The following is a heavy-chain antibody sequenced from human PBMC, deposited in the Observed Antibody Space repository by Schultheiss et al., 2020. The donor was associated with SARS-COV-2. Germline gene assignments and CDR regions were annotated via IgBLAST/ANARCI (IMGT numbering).Heavy chain of an antibody. CDR2: IYYSGST. CDR3: ARDTYYYGSGEFDP. V-gene: IGHV4-34*01. D-gene: IGHD3-10*01. Sequence: SETLSLTCAVYGGSFSGYYWSWIRQPPGKGLEWIGYIYYSGSTYYNPSLKSRVTISVDTSKNQFSLKLSSVTAADTAVYYCARDTYYYGSGEFDPWGQGTLVTVSS. J-gene: IGHJ5*02. CDR1: GGSFSGYY.